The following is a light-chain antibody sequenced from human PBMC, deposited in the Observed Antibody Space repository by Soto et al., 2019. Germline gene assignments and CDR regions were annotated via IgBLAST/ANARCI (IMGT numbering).Light chain of an antibody. CDR1: QSVRNN. V-gene: IGKV3-15*01. CDR2: GAS. CDR3: QHYNNWPPAWT. Sequence: EIVMTQSPATLSVSPGERATLSCRASQSVRNNLAWYQQKPGQAPRLLIYGASTRATGIPARFSGSGSGTEFTPTISSLQSEDFALYYCQHYNNWPPAWTFGQGTKVDIK. J-gene: IGKJ1*01.